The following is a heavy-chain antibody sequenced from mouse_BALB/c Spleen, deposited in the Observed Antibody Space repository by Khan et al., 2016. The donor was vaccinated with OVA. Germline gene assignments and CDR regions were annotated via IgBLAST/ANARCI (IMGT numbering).Heavy chain of an antibody. D-gene: IGHD1-2*01. V-gene: IGHV14-3*02. CDR3: ARSYYGYYYAMDY. CDR1: GFNIKDTY. Sequence: VHLQQSGAELVKPGASVKLSCTASGFNIKDTYMHWVKQRPEQGLEWIGRIDPANGNTKYDPKLQGKATITADTSSNTDYLQLSSLTSEDTAVYYCARSYYGYYYAMDYWGQGTSVTVST. CDR2: IDPANGNT. J-gene: IGHJ4*01.